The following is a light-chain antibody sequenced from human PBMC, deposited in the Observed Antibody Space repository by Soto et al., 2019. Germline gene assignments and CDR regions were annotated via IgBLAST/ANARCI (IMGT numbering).Light chain of an antibody. Sequence: AIQMTQSPSSLSASVGDTVTFTCRASQDIGKDLGWYQQKPGEAPVLLIYEASTAQSGVPSRFTGSGSGTEFTLTISSLQPEDFATYYCLLDYNYPRTFGQGTRVEIK. V-gene: IGKV1-6*01. CDR3: LLDYNYPRT. J-gene: IGKJ1*01. CDR2: EAS. CDR1: QDIGKD.